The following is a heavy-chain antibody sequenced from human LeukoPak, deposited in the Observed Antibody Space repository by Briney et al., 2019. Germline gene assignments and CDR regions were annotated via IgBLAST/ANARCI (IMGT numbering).Heavy chain of an antibody. CDR2: INTNTGNP. J-gene: IGHJ6*03. V-gene: IGHV7-4-1*02. Sequence: ASVKVSCKASGYTFTSYAMNWVRQAPGQGLEWMGWINTNTGNPTYAQGFTGRFVSSLDTSVSTAYLQISSLKAEDTAVYYCASGSPRYYYYMDVWGKGTTVTVSS. CDR3: ASGSPRYYYYMDV. CDR1: GYTFTSYA. D-gene: IGHD1-1*01.